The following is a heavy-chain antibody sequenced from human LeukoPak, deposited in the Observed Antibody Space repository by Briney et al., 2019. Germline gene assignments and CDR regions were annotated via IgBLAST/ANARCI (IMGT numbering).Heavy chain of an antibody. J-gene: IGHJ4*02. CDR1: GFTFSSYE. D-gene: IGHD2-21*02. V-gene: IGHV3-48*03. CDR3: ATTCGGDCSWAFDY. Sequence: PGGSLRLSCAASGFTFSSYEMNWVRQAPGKGLEWVSYISSSGSTIYYADSVKGRFTISRDNATNSLYLQMNSLRAEDTAVYYCATTCGGDCSWAFDYWGQGTLVTVSS. CDR2: ISSSGSTI.